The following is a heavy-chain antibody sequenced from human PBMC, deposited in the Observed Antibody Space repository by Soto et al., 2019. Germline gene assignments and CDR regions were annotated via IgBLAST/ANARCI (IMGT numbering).Heavy chain of an antibody. D-gene: IGHD6-13*01. CDR3: AHSEAVAAAGPPYYFDY. V-gene: IGHV2-5*01. Sequence: PTLVNPAQTLTLTCTFSGFSLSTSGVGVGWIRQPPGKALEWLALIYWNDDKRYSPSLKSRLTITKDTSKNQVVLTMTNMDPVDTATYYCAHSEAVAAAGPPYYFDYWGQGTLVTVSS. CDR1: GFSLSTSGVG. CDR2: IYWNDDK. J-gene: IGHJ4*02.